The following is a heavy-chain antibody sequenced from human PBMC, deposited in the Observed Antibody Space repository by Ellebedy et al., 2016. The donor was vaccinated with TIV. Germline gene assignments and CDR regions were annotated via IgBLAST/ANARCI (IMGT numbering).Heavy chain of an antibody. D-gene: IGHD1-26*01. CDR3: ARVKATGDQARGLIDA. V-gene: IGHV4-39*01. J-gene: IGHJ5*02. Sequence: MPSETLSLTCTVSGGFITSSDSYWGWIRQPPGKGLEWIATIEYSGNIYYHASLKSRVIISAVISKNQFSLQVSSLTAADTAVYYCARVKATGDQARGLIDAWGQGTLVTVSS. CDR1: GGFITSSDSY. CDR2: IEYSGNI.